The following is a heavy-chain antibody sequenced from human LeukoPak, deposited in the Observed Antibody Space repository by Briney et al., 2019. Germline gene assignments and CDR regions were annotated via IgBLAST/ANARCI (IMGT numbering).Heavy chain of an antibody. CDR2: ISGSGGIT. CDR3: ARTDYYDKSIDY. CDR1: GFTFSRYA. J-gene: IGHJ4*02. V-gene: IGHV3-23*01. D-gene: IGHD3-22*01. Sequence: GGSLRLSCAASGFTFSRYAMSWIRQAPGRGLEWVSGISGSGGITHYTDSVKGRFTISRDNAKNTLYLQMNSLRAEDTAVYYCARTDYYDKSIDYWGQGTLVTVSS.